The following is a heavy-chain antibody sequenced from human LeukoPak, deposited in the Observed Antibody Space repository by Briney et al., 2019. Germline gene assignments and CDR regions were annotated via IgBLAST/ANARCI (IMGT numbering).Heavy chain of an antibody. V-gene: IGHV5-51*01. CDR3: ARPGEPDLDGYILH. D-gene: IGHD1-14*01. J-gene: IGHJ1*01. CDR2: VYPADSDT. CDR1: GYSFTSYW. Sequence: GESLKITCKGSGYSFTSYWIAWVRQIPGQGLEWIGVVYPADSDTRYSRSFQGQVTMSVDKSIKTAYLQWNNLKASDTAMYYCARPGEPDLDGYILHWGQGTLVTVSS.